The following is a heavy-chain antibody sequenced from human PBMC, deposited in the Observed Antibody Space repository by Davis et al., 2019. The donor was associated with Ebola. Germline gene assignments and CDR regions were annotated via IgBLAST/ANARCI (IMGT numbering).Heavy chain of an antibody. V-gene: IGHV4-4*07. CDR2: IYTSGST. Sequence: PSETLSLTCTVSGGSISSHYWSWIRQPAGKGLEWIGHIYTSGSTNYNPSLKSRVTISVDTSKNQFSLKLSSVTAADTAVYYCARHCGSGSPIYYYYYYMDVWGKGTTVTVSS. D-gene: IGHD3-10*01. J-gene: IGHJ6*03. CDR1: GGSISSHY. CDR3: ARHCGSGSPIYYYYYYMDV.